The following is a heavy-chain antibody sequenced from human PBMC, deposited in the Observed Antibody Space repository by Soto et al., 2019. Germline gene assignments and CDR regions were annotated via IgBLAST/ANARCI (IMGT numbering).Heavy chain of an antibody. J-gene: IGHJ6*02. CDR2: VNDRGGST. CDR3: ARGGSGTNFYYHYAMDV. D-gene: IGHD1-1*01. V-gene: IGHV3-23*01. Sequence: EVQLLESGGGLVQPGGSLRLSCSTSGFTFWNFAMAWVRQGPGKGLEWVSTVNDRGGSTYYADSVKGRFTISRDDSENTLHLQMSSLRTDHTAIYYCARGGSGTNFYYHYAMDVWGQGTTVTVSS. CDR1: GFTFWNFA.